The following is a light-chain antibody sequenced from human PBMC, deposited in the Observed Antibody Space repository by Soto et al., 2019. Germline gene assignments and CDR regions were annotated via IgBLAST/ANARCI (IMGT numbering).Light chain of an antibody. J-gene: IGLJ1*01. V-gene: IGLV1-47*01. Sequence: QSALTQPPSASGTPGQRVTISCSGSSSTIGTNYVYWYQQLPGTAPKLLIQRSDQRPSGVPDRFSGSKSGTSASLAISGLRSEDEADYYCAAWDDSLSGGYVFGTGTRSPS. CDR3: AAWDDSLSGGYV. CDR1: SSTIGTNY. CDR2: RSD.